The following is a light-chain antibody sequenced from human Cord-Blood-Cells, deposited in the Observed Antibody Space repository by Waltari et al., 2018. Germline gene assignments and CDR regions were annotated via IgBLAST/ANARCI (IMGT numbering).Light chain of an antibody. CDR3: SSYTSSSTLV. J-gene: IGLJ3*02. CDR1: SRDVGGYNY. Sequence: QSALTQPASVSGSPGQSITISCTGTSRDVGGYNYVSWYQQHPGKAPKLMIYDVSSRPSGVSNRISGSKSGNTASLTISGLQAEDEADYYCSSYTSSSTLVFGGGTKLTVL. CDR2: DVS. V-gene: IGLV2-14*01.